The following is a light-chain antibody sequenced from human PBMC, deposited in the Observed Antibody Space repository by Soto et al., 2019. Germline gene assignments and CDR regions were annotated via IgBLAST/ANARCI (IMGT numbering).Light chain of an antibody. Sequence: DIQMTQSPPTLPASAGDRFTMACRASQDISRWLAWYQQKPGKAPELLIYDVSTLQGGVPSRFSGTGSGTEFTLTISSPQPEDFATYYCQQYNAYYSFGQGTKVDIK. V-gene: IGKV1-5*01. J-gene: IGKJ2*03. CDR2: DVS. CDR3: QQYNAYYS. CDR1: QDISRW.